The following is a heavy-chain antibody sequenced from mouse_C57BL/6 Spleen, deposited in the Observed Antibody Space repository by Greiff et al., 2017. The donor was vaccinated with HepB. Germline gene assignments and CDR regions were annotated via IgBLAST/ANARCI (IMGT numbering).Heavy chain of an antibody. CDR3: ARDTTVVATDWYVDV. CDR1: GYTFTDYN. D-gene: IGHD1-1*01. Sequence: VQLQQSGPELVKPGASVKIPCKASGYTFTDYNMDWVKQSHGKSLEWIGDINPNNGGTIYNQKFKGKATLTVDKSSSTAYMELRSLTSEDTAVYYCARDTTVVATDWYVDVWGTGTTVTVSS. J-gene: IGHJ1*03. V-gene: IGHV1-18*01. CDR2: INPNNGGT.